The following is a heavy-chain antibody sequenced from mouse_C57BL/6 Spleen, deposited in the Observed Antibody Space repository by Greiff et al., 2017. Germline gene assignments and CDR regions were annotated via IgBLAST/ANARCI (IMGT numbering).Heavy chain of an antibody. Sequence: DVQLQESGEGLVKPGGSLKLSCAASGFTFSSYAMSWVRQTPEKRLEWVAYISSGGDYIYYADTVKGRFTISRDNARNTLYLQMSSLKSEDTAMYYCTRDRDWFDYWGQGTTLTVSS. V-gene: IGHV5-9-1*02. CDR3: TRDRDWFDY. CDR2: ISSGGDYI. D-gene: IGHD4-1*01. J-gene: IGHJ2*01. CDR1: GFTFSSYA.